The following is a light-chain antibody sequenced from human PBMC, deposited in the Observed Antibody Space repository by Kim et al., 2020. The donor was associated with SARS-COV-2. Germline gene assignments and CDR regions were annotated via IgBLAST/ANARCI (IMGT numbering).Light chain of an antibody. CDR2: DVI. CDR1: SSDVGGYNY. V-gene: IGLV2-14*01. Sequence: QSALTQPASQSGSPGQSITISCTGTSSDVGGYNYVSWYQQHPGKAPKLMIYDVIKRPSGVSNRFSGSKSGNTASLTISGLQAEDEADYYCSSYTSSSGLMVFGGGTQLTVL. CDR3: SSYTSSSGLMV. J-gene: IGLJ3*02.